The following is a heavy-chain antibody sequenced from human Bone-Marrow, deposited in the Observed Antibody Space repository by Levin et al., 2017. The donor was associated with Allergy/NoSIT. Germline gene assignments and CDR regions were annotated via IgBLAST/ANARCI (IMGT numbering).Heavy chain of an antibody. V-gene: IGHV3-23*01. D-gene: IGHD6-19*01. Sequence: PGGSLRLSCAASGFTFSTYAMSWVRQAPGKGLEWVSTISGSGGSTYHADSVRGRFTISRDNSKNTLYLQMNSVRAEDTAVYYCAAIALAGTPHYYYYYGMDVWGQGTTVTVSS. CDR3: AAIALAGTPHYYYYYGMDV. CDR2: ISGSGGST. J-gene: IGHJ6*02. CDR1: GFTFSTYA.